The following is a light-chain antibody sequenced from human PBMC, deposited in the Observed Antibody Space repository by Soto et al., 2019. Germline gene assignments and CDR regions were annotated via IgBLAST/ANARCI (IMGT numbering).Light chain of an antibody. CDR1: QKIRNY. V-gene: IGKV1-39*01. CDR3: QHSYNIPWT. J-gene: IGKJ1*01. CDR2: AAS. Sequence: DIQMTQSPSSLSASVGDRVIITCRASQKIRNYLNWYQQTPGNAPRVLIYAASSLQSGVPSRFSGTGSGTDFTLTISSLQPEDFGTYYCQHSYNIPWTFGQGTKVDIK.